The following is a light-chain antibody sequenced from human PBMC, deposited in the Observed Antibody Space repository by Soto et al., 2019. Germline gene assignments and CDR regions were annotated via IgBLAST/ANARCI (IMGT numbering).Light chain of an antibody. CDR3: QQFNIWPRT. CDR1: HDVSSN. CDR2: GAS. V-gene: IGKV3-15*01. Sequence: EVVLTHSPVTLSLSPGERATLSCRASHDVSSNLAWYQQKPGQAPRLLIYGASTRATGIPARFSGSGSGTEFTLTISSLQSEDFALYYCQQFNIWPRTFGQGTKADIK. J-gene: IGKJ1*01.